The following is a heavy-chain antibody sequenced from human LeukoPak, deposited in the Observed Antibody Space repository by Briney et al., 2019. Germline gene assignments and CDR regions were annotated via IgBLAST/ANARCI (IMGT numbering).Heavy chain of an antibody. CDR3: ARQRGTS. J-gene: IGHJ4*02. CDR2: INPNSGAT. D-gene: IGHD1-26*01. Sequence: ASVKDSCKASGYIFTDYYIHWVRQAPGQGLEWMGWINPNSGATNYAQKFQGRVAMTRDTSITTAYMELSRLRSDDTAVYYCARQRGTSWGQGTLVTVSS. CDR1: GYIFTDYY. V-gene: IGHV1-2*02.